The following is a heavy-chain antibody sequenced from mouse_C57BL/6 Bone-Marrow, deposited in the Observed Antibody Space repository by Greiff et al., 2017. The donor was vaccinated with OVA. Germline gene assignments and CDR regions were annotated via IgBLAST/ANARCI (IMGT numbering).Heavy chain of an antibody. Sequence: EVKLMESGGGLVKPGGSLKLSCAASGFTFSSYAMSWVRQTPEKRLEWVATISDGGSYTYYPDNVKGRFTISRDNAKNNLYLQMSHLKSEDTAMYYCARVPFCYVARWGQGTLVTVSA. CDR1: GFTFSSYA. D-gene: IGHD2-1*01. V-gene: IGHV5-4*03. CDR2: ISDGGSYT. CDR3: ARVPFCYVAR. J-gene: IGHJ3*01.